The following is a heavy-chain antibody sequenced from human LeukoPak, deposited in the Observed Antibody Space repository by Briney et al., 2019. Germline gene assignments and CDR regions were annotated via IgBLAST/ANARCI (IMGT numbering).Heavy chain of an antibody. D-gene: IGHD5-24*01. Sequence: PSETLSLTCTVSGGSISSGSYYWSWIRQPAGKGLEWIGRIYTSGSTNYNPSLKSRVTISVDTSKNQFSLKLSSVTAADTAVYYCARGRRRWLQFYYFDYWGQGTLVTVSS. CDR2: IYTSGST. CDR3: ARGRRRWLQFYYFDY. J-gene: IGHJ4*02. V-gene: IGHV4-61*02. CDR1: GGSISSGSYY.